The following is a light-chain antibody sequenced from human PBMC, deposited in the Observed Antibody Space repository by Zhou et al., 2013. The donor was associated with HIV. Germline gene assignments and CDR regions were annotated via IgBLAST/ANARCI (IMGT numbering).Light chain of an antibody. J-gene: IGKJ2*01. CDR1: QGISSW. CDR3: QQSYSSPPYT. CDR2: AAS. Sequence: DIQMPQSPSSVSASVGDRVTITCRASQGISSWLAWYQQRIGRAPKLLIHAASGLQSGVPSRFSGTGSGTDFTLTISNLQPEDFATYYCQQSYSSPPYTFGQGTKLEIK. V-gene: IGKV1-12*01.